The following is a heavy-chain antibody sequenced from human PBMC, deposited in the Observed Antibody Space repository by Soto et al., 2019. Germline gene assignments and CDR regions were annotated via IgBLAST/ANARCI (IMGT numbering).Heavy chain of an antibody. Sequence: EVQVVESGGDLVQPGGSLRLSCAASGFTVSSDYMNWVRQAPGKGLEWVSVMYAGGGRYYADSVEGRFTISRDTSQNMVCLQMNSLRAGDTAVYFWARDPGYRNGRSVWGQGTTVTVSS. V-gene: IGHV3-66*01. CDR3: ARDPGYRNGRSV. CDR2: MYAGGGR. CDR1: GFTVSSDY. D-gene: IGHD5-12*01. J-gene: IGHJ6*02.